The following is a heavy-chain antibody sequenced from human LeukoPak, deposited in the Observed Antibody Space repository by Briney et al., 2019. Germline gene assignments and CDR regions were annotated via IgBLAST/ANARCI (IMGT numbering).Heavy chain of an antibody. D-gene: IGHD3/OR15-3a*01. CDR2: IDPVDSNT. Sequence: AESLLIFCCASADIITTVWIGWVRRLPRSGLEWIAIIDPVDSNTSYNPSFQGEVTISVDNSISTAYLQWTSVQASDTAIYYCARRPPRTGAEIDFGAPGTRVSVS. J-gene: IGHJ4*02. V-gene: IGHV5-51*01. CDR1: ADIITTVW. CDR3: ARRPPRTGAEIDF.